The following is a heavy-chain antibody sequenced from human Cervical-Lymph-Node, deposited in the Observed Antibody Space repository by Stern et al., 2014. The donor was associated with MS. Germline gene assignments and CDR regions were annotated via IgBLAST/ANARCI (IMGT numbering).Heavy chain of an antibody. CDR3: ARPSDDIWDAFDI. D-gene: IGHD3-22*01. CDR1: GGSFSTYY. Sequence: QVQLQQWGARLLKPSETLSLTCAIYGGSFSTYYWSWIRQSPGKGLEWVGDINHSENTNYNPSLKSRVTMSVDTSKNQFSLNLSSVTAADTAVYFCARPSDDIWDAFDIWGQGTAITVYS. J-gene: IGHJ3*02. V-gene: IGHV4-34*01. CDR2: INHSENT.